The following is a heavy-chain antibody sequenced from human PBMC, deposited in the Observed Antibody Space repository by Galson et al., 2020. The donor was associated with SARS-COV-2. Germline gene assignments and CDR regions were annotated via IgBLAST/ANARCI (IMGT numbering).Heavy chain of an antibody. D-gene: IGHD3-22*01. Sequence: GESLKISCKGSGYTFTSQWIGWVRQMPGKGLEWMGIIYPGDSDMRYSPSFQGQVTISADKSSSTAYLQWSSLKASDTAMYYCVRPGYYDSSGYYLNDYWGLGTLVTVSS. V-gene: IGHV5-51*01. J-gene: IGHJ4*02. CDR2: IYPGDSDM. CDR3: VRPGYYDSSGYYLNDY. CDR1: GYTFTSQW.